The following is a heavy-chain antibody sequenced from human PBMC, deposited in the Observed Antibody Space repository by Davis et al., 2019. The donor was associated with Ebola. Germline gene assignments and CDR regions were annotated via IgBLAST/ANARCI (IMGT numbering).Heavy chain of an antibody. CDR2: SHYTGYS. Sequence: MPSETLSLTCTVSGGSVSSGSSYWTWIRQRPGKGLEWIGYSHYTGYSNHNPSLKSRVTISVDTSKNQFSLNLSSVTAADTAVYYCATTQDDNWNDVAFDIWGQGTVITVSS. J-gene: IGHJ3*02. CDR3: ATTQDDNWNDVAFDI. V-gene: IGHV4-61*01. D-gene: IGHD1-1*01. CDR1: GGSVSSGSSY.